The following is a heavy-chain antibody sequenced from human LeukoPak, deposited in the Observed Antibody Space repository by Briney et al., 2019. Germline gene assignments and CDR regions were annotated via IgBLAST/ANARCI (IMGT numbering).Heavy chain of an antibody. CDR1: EFTFSSYE. D-gene: IGHD2-15*01. CDR3: ARVLRYCSGGNCYSGGLGYMDV. V-gene: IGHV3-48*03. J-gene: IGHJ6*03. CDR2: ISDTGSTI. Sequence: PGGSLRLSCAASEFTFSSYELNWVRQAPGKGLEWVSYISDTGSTIYYADSVEGRFTISRDNAKNSLYLQMNSLRAEDTAVYYCARVLRYCSGGNCYSGGLGYMDVWGKGTTVTISS.